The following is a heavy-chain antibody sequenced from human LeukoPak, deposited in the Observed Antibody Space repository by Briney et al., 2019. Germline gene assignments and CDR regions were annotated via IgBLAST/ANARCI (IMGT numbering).Heavy chain of an antibody. CDR2: ISGSGGST. D-gene: IGHD4-23*01. Sequence: GGSLRLSCAASGFTFSSYAMSWVRQAPGKGLEWVSAISGSGGSTYYADSVKGRCTISRDNSKNTPYLQMNSLRADDTAVDYCAKGSGGNLLFDYWGQGTLVTVSS. V-gene: IGHV3-23*01. J-gene: IGHJ4*02. CDR1: GFTFSSYA. CDR3: AKGSGGNLLFDY.